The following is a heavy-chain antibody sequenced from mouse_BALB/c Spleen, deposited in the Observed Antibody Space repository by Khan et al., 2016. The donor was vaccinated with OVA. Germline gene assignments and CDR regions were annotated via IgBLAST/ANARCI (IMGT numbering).Heavy chain of an antibody. Sequence: EVQLQQSGAELVKPGASVKLSCTASGFNIKDTYMHWVKQRPEQGLEWIGRIDPASGNIKYDPKFQGKATITADKSSSTAYLQLSSLTYEDTAVYYCVSPNWFAYWGQGTLVTVSA. J-gene: IGHJ3*01. CDR3: VSPNWFAY. CDR1: GFNIKDTY. CDR2: IDPASGNI. V-gene: IGHV14-3*02.